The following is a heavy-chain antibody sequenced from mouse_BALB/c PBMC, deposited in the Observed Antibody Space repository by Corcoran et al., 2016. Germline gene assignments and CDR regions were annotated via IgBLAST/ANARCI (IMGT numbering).Heavy chain of an antibody. Sequence: EVLLQQSGPELLKPGASVKIPCKASGYTFTDYNMDWVKRSHGKSLEWIGDIIPNNGGSFYNQKFKGKATLTVDTSSTTAYMERRSLTSEDTAVDYCARRVTGTGFAYWGQGTLVTVSA. CDR2: IIPNNGGS. CDR3: ARRVTGTGFAY. D-gene: IGHD4-1*01. CDR1: GYTFTDYN. V-gene: IGHV1-18*01. J-gene: IGHJ3*01.